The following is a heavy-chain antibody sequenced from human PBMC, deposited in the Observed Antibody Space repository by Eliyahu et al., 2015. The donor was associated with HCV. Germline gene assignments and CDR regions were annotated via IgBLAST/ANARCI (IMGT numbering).Heavy chain of an antibody. J-gene: IGHJ4*02. CDR3: AKAREGDSGSIDY. D-gene: IGHD3-10*01. Sequence: EVQLLESGGGLVQPGGSLRLSCAASGFSFSNYAMRWVREAPGEGLECVSIIARSGTTNYADSVKGRFTISRDNSQNTLSLQMNNLRADDTAVYYCAKAREGDSGSIDYWGQGTLVTVSS. V-gene: IGHV3-23*01. CDR2: IARSGTT. CDR1: GFSFSNYA.